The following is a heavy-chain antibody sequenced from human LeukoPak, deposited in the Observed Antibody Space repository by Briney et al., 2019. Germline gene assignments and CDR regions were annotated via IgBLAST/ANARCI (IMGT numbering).Heavy chain of an antibody. V-gene: IGHV3-21*01. CDR1: GFTFSSYS. CDR2: ICSNSSYI. D-gene: IGHD3-3*01. J-gene: IGHJ5*02. CDR3: ARDQDPPPNEFWSGYYSSMDSEYNGFDP. Sequence: PGGSLRLSCAASGFTFSSYSMNWVRQAPGQGLEWVSFICSNSSYIYYSNSVMGRFTISRDNAKNTLYLQMKSLIDEYTAVYYCARDQDPPPNEFWSGYYSSMDSEYNGFDPWGQGTLVTVSS.